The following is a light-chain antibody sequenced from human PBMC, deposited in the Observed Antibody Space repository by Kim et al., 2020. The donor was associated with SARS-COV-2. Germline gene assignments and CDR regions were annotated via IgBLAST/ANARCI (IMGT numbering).Light chain of an antibody. CDR2: QDS. CDR1: KLGDKY. Sequence: VSPGQTASLTCSGDKLGDKYACWYQQKPGQSPVLVIYQDSKRPSGIPERFSGSNSGNTATLTISGTQAMDEADYYCQAWDSSTYVFGTGTKVTVL. CDR3: QAWDSSTYV. V-gene: IGLV3-1*01. J-gene: IGLJ1*01.